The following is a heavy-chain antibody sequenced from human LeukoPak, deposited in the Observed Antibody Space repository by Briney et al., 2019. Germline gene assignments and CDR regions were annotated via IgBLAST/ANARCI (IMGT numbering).Heavy chain of an antibody. Sequence: GGSLRLSCAASGFSVSSNYMSWVRQAPGKGLEWVSDIYNGGSTYYADSVKGRFTISRDNSKNTLYLQMNSLRAEDTAVYYCASAPGYCSSTSCPGLDYWGQETLVTVSS. CDR1: GFSVSSNY. J-gene: IGHJ4*02. CDR2: IYNGGST. D-gene: IGHD2-2*01. V-gene: IGHV3-66*02. CDR3: ASAPGYCSSTSCPGLDY.